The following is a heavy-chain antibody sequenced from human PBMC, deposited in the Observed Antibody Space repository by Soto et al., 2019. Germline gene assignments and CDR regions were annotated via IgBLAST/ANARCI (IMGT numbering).Heavy chain of an antibody. V-gene: IGHV3-74*01. J-gene: IGHJ4*02. CDR3: ARAGGYYYGAPIDY. D-gene: IGHD3-22*01. CDR1: GFTFSSYA. Sequence: GGSLRLSCAASGFTFSSYAMSWVRQAPGKGLEWVSRINSDGSSTSYADSVKGRFTISRDNAKNTLYLQMNSLRAEDTAVYYCARAGGYYYGAPIDYWGQGTLVTVSS. CDR2: INSDGSST.